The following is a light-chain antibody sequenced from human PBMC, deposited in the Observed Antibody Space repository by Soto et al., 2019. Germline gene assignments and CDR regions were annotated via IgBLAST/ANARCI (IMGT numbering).Light chain of an antibody. Sequence: GDRVTITCRASQDIRNYLAWYQQKPGKVPKLLIYAASTLQSGVPSRFSGSGSGTDFTLTINSLQPEDIATYYCQKYERAPFTFGPGTKVDFK. V-gene: IGKV1-27*01. CDR2: AAS. J-gene: IGKJ3*01. CDR3: QKYERAPFT. CDR1: QDIRNY.